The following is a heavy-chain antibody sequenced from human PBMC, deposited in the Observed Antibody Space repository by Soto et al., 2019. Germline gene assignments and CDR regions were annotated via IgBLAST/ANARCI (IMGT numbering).Heavy chain of an antibody. V-gene: IGHV1-18*01. D-gene: IGHD2-15*01. J-gene: IGHJ3*01. CDR3: ARDLTVVVVAAMANDAFDL. CDR2: ISAYNGNT. CDR1: GYTFTSYG. Sequence: GASVKVSCKASGYTFTSYGISWVRQAPGQGLEWMGWISAYNGNTNYAQKLQGRVTMTTDTSTSTAYMELRSLRSDDTAVYYCARDLTVVVVAAMANDAFDLWGQGTMVTVSS.